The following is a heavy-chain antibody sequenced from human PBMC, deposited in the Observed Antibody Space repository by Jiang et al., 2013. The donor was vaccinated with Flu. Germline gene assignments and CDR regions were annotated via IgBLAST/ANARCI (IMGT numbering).Heavy chain of an antibody. CDR2: INPSGGST. J-gene: IGHJ4*02. CDR1: GYSFTNYF. Sequence: GAEVKKPGASVRISCKASGYSFTNYFMHWVRRAPGQGLEWMGIINPSGGSTAIAQKFQGRVTMTRDTSTSTVYMDLSSLRSEDTAVYYCARALSDATTMIMIVPAYWGQGNPGHRLL. D-gene: IGHD3-22*01. CDR3: ARALSDATTMIMIVPAY. V-gene: IGHV1-46*01.